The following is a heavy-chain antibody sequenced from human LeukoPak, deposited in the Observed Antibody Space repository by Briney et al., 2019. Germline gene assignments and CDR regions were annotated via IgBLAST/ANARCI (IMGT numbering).Heavy chain of an antibody. CDR2: INHSGST. V-gene: IGHV4-34*01. CDR1: GGSFSGYY. CDR3: ARGVGTN. D-gene: IGHD1-26*01. J-gene: IGHJ4*02. Sequence: SETLSLTCAVYGGSFSGYYWSWIRQPPGKGLEWIGEINHSGSTNYNPSLKSRVTISVDTSKNQFPLKLSSVTAADTAVYYCARGVGTNWGQGTLVTVSS.